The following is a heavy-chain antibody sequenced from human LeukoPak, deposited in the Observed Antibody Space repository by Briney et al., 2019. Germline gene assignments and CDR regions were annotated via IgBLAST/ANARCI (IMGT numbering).Heavy chain of an antibody. J-gene: IGHJ4*02. CDR2: INQGGSVK. CDR1: GFTLRSYW. D-gene: IGHD5-12*01. CDR3: ARVGYSGWNLEY. Sequence: GGSLRLSCAASGFTLRSYWMSWVRQAPGKGLEWVANINQGGSVKYYVDSVKGRFTIPRDDAKNSLYVQMNSLRDEDTAVYYCARVGYSGWNLEYWGQGTLVTVSS. V-gene: IGHV3-7*01.